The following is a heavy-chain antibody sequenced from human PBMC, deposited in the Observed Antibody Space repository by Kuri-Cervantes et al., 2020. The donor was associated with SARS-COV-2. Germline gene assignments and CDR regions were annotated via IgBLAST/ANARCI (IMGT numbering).Heavy chain of an antibody. CDR2: IIPIFGTA. CDR3: ARSPEWLFQEFDY. V-gene: IGHV1-69*13. D-gene: IGHD3-3*01. Sequence: SVKVSCKASGGTFSSYAISWVRQAPGQGLEWMGGIIPIFGTANYAQKFQGRVTIIADESTSTAYMELSSLRSEDTAVYYCARSPEWLFQEFDYWGQGTLVTVSS. CDR1: GGTFSSYA. J-gene: IGHJ4*02.